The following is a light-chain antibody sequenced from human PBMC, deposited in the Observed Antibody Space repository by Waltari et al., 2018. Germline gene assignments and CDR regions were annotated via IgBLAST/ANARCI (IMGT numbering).Light chain of an antibody. CDR1: SRAVGGYSY. Sequence: QSALTQPPSASGSPGQSVTISCTGTSRAVGGYSYVSWYQHHPGKAPKLIIYEVYKRPSGVPDRFSGAKSGNTASLTVSGLQAEDEADYYCSSYAGSNNLGVFGTGTKVTVL. J-gene: IGLJ1*01. V-gene: IGLV2-8*01. CDR2: EVY. CDR3: SSYAGSNNLGV.